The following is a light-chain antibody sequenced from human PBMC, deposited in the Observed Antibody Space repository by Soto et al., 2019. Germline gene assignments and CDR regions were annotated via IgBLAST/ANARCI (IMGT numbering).Light chain of an antibody. CDR1: QGISDY. CDR2: AAS. J-gene: IGKJ3*01. Sequence: DIQMTQSPSSLSASVGDRVTITCRASQGISDYLACYQQNPGKVPKLLIYAASTLQSGVPSRFSGSGSGTDFSLTINRLQPEDVATYYCQKCNSAPFTFGPGTKVDLK. CDR3: QKCNSAPFT. V-gene: IGKV1-27*01.